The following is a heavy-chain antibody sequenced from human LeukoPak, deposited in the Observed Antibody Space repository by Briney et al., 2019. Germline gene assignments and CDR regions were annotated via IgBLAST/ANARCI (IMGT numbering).Heavy chain of an antibody. V-gene: IGHV4-39*01. CDR3: ARYSGSYFDY. CDR2: ISESGTT. Sequence: PSETLSLTCSVSGGSISSSLHYWARTRQPPGKGLEWLATISESGTTYYNPSLKSRVTISVDTSKNQFSLNLGSVTAADTAVYYCARYSGSYFDYWGQGALVTVSS. J-gene: IGHJ4*02. D-gene: IGHD6-19*01. CDR1: GGSISSSLHY.